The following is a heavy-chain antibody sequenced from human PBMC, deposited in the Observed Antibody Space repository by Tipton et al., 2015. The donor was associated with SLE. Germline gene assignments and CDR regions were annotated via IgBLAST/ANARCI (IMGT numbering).Heavy chain of an antibody. D-gene: IGHD3-3*01. CDR1: GGSVSSGLSY. V-gene: IGHV4-31*03. CDR3: ARGFVTTSLVWSGFDI. J-gene: IGHJ3*02. Sequence: TLSLTCTVSGGSVSSGLSYWGWIRQHPGKGLEWIGYIHDSGATFYNPSHRSRSAISVDTSQNQFSLRLSSVTAADTAVYYCARGFVTTSLVWSGFDIWGQGTLVNVSS. CDR2: IHDSGAT.